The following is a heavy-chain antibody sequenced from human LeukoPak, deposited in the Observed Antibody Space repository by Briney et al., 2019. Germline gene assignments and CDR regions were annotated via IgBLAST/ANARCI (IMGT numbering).Heavy chain of an antibody. CDR2: IGSSSTYT. V-gene: IGHV3-11*06. Sequence: GGSLRLSCAASVFTLSDFYMIWIRQAQWKGLEWVSYIGSSSTYTNYADSVKGRFTISRDNAKNSLYLQMSSLRADDTAVYYCARGGQELDNWGQGTLVTVSS. J-gene: IGHJ4*02. CDR1: VFTLSDFY. CDR3: ARGGQELDN. D-gene: IGHD1-26*01.